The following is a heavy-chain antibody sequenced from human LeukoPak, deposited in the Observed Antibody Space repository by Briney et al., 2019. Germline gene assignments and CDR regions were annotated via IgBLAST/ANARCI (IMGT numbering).Heavy chain of an antibody. CDR1: GYSFPTYW. Sequence: PGESLKISCKGSGYSFPTYWIGWVRQMPGKGLEWMGIIYPGDSDIRYSPSFQGQATLSADKSISTAYLQWSSLKASDTAMYYCARPKSYCSGGICYPEYFHHWGQGTLVTVSS. CDR2: IYPGDSDI. CDR3: ARPKSYCSGGICYPEYFHH. V-gene: IGHV5-51*01. J-gene: IGHJ1*01. D-gene: IGHD2-15*01.